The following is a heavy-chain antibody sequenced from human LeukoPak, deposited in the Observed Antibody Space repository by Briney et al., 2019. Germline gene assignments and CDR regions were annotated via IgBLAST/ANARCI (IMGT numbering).Heavy chain of an antibody. D-gene: IGHD3-10*01. V-gene: IGHV3-48*01. CDR3: ARNGVLLWFGEPKPDYYFDY. Sequence: GGSLRLPCAASGFTFSSYSMNWVRQAPGKGLEWVSYISSSSSTIYYADSVKGRFTISRDNAKNSLYLQMNSLRAEDTAVYYCARNGVLLWFGEPKPDYYFDYWGQGTLVTVSS. CDR1: GFTFSSYS. J-gene: IGHJ4*02. CDR2: ISSSSSTI.